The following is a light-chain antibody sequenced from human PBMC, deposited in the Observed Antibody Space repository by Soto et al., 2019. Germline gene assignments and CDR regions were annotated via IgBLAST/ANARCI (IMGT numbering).Light chain of an antibody. CDR3: SSYTSSSIDYV. V-gene: IGLV2-14*01. J-gene: IGLJ1*01. CDR1: SSDVGGYNY. Sequence: QSALTQPASVSGSPGQSITISCTGTSSDVGGYNYVSWYQQHPGKAPKLMIYEVSNRPSGVSNRFSGSKSGNTASLTISGLQAADEADDYCSSYTSSSIDYVFGTGTKLTVL. CDR2: EVS.